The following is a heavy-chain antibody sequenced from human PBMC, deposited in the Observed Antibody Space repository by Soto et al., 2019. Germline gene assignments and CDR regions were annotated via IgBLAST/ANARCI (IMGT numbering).Heavy chain of an antibody. J-gene: IGHJ4*02. V-gene: IGHV1-18*01. CDR3: ARDGDRRYYGSGSYYRSVYFDY. Sequence: QVQLVQSGAEVKKPGASVKVSCKASGYTFTSYGISWVRQAPGQGLEWMGWISAYNGNTKYAQKLQGRVTMTTDTSTSTAYMELRSLRSDDTAVYYCARDGDRRYYGSGSYYRSVYFDYWGQGTLVTVSS. D-gene: IGHD3-10*01. CDR1: GYTFTSYG. CDR2: ISAYNGNT.